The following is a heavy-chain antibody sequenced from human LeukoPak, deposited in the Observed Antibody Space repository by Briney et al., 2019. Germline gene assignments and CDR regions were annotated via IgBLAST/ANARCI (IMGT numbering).Heavy chain of an antibody. CDR2: IYYSGST. D-gene: IGHD7-27*01. CDR1: GGSISSSSYY. J-gene: IGHJ5*02. CDR3: ARVPLGRWFDP. V-gene: IGHV4-39*07. Sequence: PSETLSLTCTVSGGSISSSSYYWGWIRQPPGKGLEWIGSIYYSGSTYYNPPLKSRVTISVDTSKNQFSLKLSSVTAADTAVYYCARVPLGRWFDPWGQGTLVTVSS.